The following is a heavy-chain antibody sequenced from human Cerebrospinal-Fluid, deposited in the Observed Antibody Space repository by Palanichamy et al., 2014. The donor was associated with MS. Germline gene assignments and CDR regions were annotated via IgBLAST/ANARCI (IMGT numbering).Heavy chain of an antibody. V-gene: IGHV4-39*01. D-gene: IGHD4-11*01. CDR2: LYSSGST. J-gene: IGHJ4*02. CDR1: GGSISSGSYY. Sequence: QLQLQESGPGLVKPSETLSLTCTVSGGSISSGSYYWVWIRQSPGKGLEWIGSLYSSGSTYYNPSLKSRVTISVDTSKNQFSLNLNSVTAADTAVYYCARSDFSNTVDYWGQGTLVTVSS. CDR3: ARSDFSNTVDY.